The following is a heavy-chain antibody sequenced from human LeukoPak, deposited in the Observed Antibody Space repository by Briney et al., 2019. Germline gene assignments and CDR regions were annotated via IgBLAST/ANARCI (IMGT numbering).Heavy chain of an antibody. J-gene: IGHJ6*03. CDR3: ARSRGDMDV. Sequence: SQTLSLTCAISGDSVARKGAAWNWIRQSPSRGLEWLGRTSYSSKWYNDYAVSVKSRITINADTSKNQFSLQLNSVTPEDTAVYYCARSRGDMDVWGKGTSVTVSS. D-gene: IGHD3-10*01. V-gene: IGHV6-1*01. CDR1: GDSVARKGAA. CDR2: TSYSSKWYN.